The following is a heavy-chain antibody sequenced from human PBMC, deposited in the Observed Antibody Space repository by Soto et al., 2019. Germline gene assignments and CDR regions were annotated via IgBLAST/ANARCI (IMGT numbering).Heavy chain of an antibody. D-gene: IGHD3-10*01. CDR2: INAGNGNT. CDR3: ARGLLWFGELFGFDY. V-gene: IGHV1-3*01. Sequence: QVQLVQSGAEVKKPGASVKASCKASGYTFTSYAMHWVRQAPGQRLEWMGWINAGNGNTKYSQKFQGRVTITRDTSASTAYMELSSLRSEDTAVYYCARGLLWFGELFGFDYWGQGTLVTVSS. J-gene: IGHJ4*02. CDR1: GYTFTSYA.